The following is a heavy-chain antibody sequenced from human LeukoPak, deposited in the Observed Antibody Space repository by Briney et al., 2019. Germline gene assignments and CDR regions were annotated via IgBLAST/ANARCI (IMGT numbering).Heavy chain of an antibody. J-gene: IGHJ4*02. CDR1: GFTFSNAW. CDR2: IKSKTDGSTT. CDR3: TTDRYYYDSSTDF. D-gene: IGHD3-22*01. Sequence: GGSLRLSWAASGFTFSNAWMSWVRQAPGKGLEWVGRIKSKTDGSTTDYAAPVKGRFTISRDDSKNTLYLQMNSLKSEDTAVYYCTTDRYYYDSSTDFWGQGTLVTVSS. V-gene: IGHV3-15*01.